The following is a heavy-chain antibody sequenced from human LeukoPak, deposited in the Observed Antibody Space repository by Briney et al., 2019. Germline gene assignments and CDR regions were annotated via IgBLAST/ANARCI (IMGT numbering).Heavy chain of an antibody. D-gene: IGHD1-26*01. CDR1: GFTFSDYY. V-gene: IGHV3-11*01. CDR3: ARGGAQGMDV. J-gene: IGHJ6*02. CDR2: ISGVASDI. Sequence: GGSLRLSCAASGFTFSDYYMTWIRQAPGKGLEWVPYISGVASDIYYADSVRGRFTISRDNAKNSVYLQMNSLRAEDTAVYYCARGGAQGMDVWGQGTTVTVSS.